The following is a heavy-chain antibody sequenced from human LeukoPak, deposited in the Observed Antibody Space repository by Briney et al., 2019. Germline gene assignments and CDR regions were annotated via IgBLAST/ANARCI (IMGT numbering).Heavy chain of an antibody. J-gene: IGHJ4*02. CDR2: IYHSGKT. D-gene: IGHD5-24*01. CDR1: GGTFSGYY. Sequence: PSETLSLTCGVSGGTFSGYYWSWTRQPPGKGLEWIGEIYHSGKTNYNPTLKSRVTISVDASKREFSLRLNSVTAADAAVYYCARGNNFRFDYWGQETLVTVSS. CDR3: ARGNNFRFDY. V-gene: IGHV4-34*01.